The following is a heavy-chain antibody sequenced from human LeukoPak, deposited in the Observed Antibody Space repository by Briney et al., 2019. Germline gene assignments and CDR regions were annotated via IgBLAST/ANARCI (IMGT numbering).Heavy chain of an antibody. CDR2: ISSSSSTI. Sequence: GGSLRLSCAASGFTFSDYSMSWIRQAPGKGLEWVSYISSSSSTIYYADSVKGRFTISRDNAKNSLYLQMNSLRAEDTAVYYCARDDIVVVPASYGMDVWGQGTTVTVSS. D-gene: IGHD2-2*01. CDR1: GFTFSDYS. CDR3: ARDDIVVVPASYGMDV. V-gene: IGHV3-11*01. J-gene: IGHJ6*02.